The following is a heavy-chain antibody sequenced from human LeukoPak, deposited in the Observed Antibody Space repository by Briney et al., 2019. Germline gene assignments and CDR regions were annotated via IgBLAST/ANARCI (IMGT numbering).Heavy chain of an antibody. CDR1: GFTFSDYY. Sequence: GGSLRLSCAASGFTFSDYYMSWIRQAPGKGLEWVSYISSSGSTIYYADSVKGRFTISRDNAKNSLYLQMNSLRAEDTAVYYCARGQDTSTRYSGYDLRFSKAPRIDYWGQGTLVTVSS. CDR3: ARGQDTSTRYSGYDLRFSKAPRIDY. J-gene: IGHJ4*02. V-gene: IGHV3-11*04. CDR2: ISSSGSTI. D-gene: IGHD5-12*01.